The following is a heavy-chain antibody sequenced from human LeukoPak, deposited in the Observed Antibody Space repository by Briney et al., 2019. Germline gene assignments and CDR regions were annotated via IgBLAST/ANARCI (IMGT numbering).Heavy chain of an antibody. D-gene: IGHD3-10*02. CDR3: AKAVAKHSVRYYFDY. CDR2: ISGSGGST. V-gene: IGHV3-23*01. CDR1: GFTFSSYA. J-gene: IGHJ4*02. Sequence: GGSLRLSCAASGFTFSSYAMSWVRQAPGKGLEWVSAISGSGGSTYYADSVKGRFTISRDNSKNTLYLQMNSLRAEDTAVYYCAKAVAKHSVRYYFDYWGQGTLVTVSS.